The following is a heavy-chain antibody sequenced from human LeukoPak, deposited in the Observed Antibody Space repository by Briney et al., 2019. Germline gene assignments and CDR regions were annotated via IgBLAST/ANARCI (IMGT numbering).Heavy chain of an antibody. V-gene: IGHV3-74*01. Sequence: GWSLRLSCAASGSAFSRYWIHWVRQAPGKGLVGVSHINHDATRTTYADSVRGRFTISRDNAKNTVSLQMNSLRAEDTAVYYCASDGAYAMAVWGQGTTVTVSS. CDR1: GSAFSRYW. J-gene: IGHJ6*02. D-gene: IGHD1-26*01. CDR2: INHDATRT. CDR3: ASDGAYAMAV.